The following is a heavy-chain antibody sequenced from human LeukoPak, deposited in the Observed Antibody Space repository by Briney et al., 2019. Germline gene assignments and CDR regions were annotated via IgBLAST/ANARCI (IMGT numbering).Heavy chain of an antibody. CDR2: ISKDGNSQ. Sequence: PGRSLRLSCAASGFTFSSYALDWVRQAPGKGLEWVAVISKDGNSQNYADSVKGRFTISRDNSKNTLYLQMNSLRPEDTAVYYCAGESLDIWGQGTTVTVSS. CDR3: AGESLDI. CDR1: GFTFSSYA. J-gene: IGHJ3*02. V-gene: IGHV3-30*04.